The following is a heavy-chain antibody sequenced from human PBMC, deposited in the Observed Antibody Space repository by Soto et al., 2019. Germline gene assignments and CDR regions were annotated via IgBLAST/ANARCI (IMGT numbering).Heavy chain of an antibody. CDR1: GGSISTNW. CDR2: IYHSGRT. J-gene: IGHJ4*02. D-gene: IGHD6-19*01. V-gene: IGHV4-4*02. Sequence: QVQLQESGPGLMKPSGTLSLTCAVSGGSISTNWWSWVRQPPGKGPEWIGEIYHSGRTNYNPSLMNRATVSMDKSQNLLSLNLNSVTAADTAVYYCARHIAVSGTRGFDFWGQGTLVTVSS. CDR3: ARHIAVSGTRGFDF.